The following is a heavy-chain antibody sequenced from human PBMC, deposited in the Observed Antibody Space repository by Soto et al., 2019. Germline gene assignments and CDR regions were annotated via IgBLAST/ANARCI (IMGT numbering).Heavy chain of an antibody. J-gene: IGHJ3*02. CDR1: GYTFTSYG. Sequence: ASVKVSCKASGYTFTSYGISWVRQAPGQGLEWMGWISAYNGNTNYAQKLQGRVTMTTDTSTRTAYMELRGRRSDDTAVYYCAGCDGYSYGPRCAFDIWGQGTMVTVSS. CDR2: ISAYNGNT. CDR3: AGCDGYSYGPRCAFDI. D-gene: IGHD5-18*01. V-gene: IGHV1-18*01.